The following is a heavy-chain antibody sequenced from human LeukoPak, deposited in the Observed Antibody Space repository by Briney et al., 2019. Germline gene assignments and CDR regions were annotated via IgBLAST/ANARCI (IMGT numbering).Heavy chain of an antibody. CDR3: VRGWQMPFDS. V-gene: IGHV3-74*01. D-gene: IGHD2-15*01. J-gene: IGHJ4*02. CDR1: GFTFTSYW. Sequence: GGSLRLSCAASGFTFTSYWMHWVRQPPGKGLVWVSRINSDGTITTYADSVKGRFTISRDNAKNTLYLQMNSPRAEDTAVYYCVRGWQMPFDSWGQGALVTVSS. CDR2: INSDGTIT.